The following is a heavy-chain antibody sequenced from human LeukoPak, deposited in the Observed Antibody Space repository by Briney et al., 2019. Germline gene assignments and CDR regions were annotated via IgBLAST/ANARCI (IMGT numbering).Heavy chain of an antibody. CDR1: GGSISSYY. D-gene: IGHD3-22*01. J-gene: IGHJ4*02. Sequence: SETLSLTSTVSGGSISSYYWSWIRQPPGKGLEWIGYVYSSGSTNYNPSLKSRVTISVDTSKNQFSLKLSSVTAADTAVYYCARTYYYDSSGYYYDYYFDYWGQGTLVIVSS. CDR2: VYSSGST. V-gene: IGHV4-59*01. CDR3: ARTYYYDSSGYYYDYYFDY.